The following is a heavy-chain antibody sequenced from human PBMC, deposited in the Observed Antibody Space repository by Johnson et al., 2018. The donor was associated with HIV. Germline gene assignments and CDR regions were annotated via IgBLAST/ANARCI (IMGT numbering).Heavy chain of an antibody. V-gene: IGHV3-11*04. J-gene: IGHJ3*02. CDR3: AGLRAARPRSFDI. CDR1: GSTFSDYY. Sequence: QVQLVESGGGVVQPGRSLRLSCAASGSTFSDYYMSWIRQAPGKGLEWASYISSSGSTIYYTDSVKGRFTISRDKAKNSMYLQMNSLRAEDTAVYYCAGLRAARPRSFDIWGQGTMVTVSS. D-gene: IGHD6-6*01. CDR2: ISSSGSTI.